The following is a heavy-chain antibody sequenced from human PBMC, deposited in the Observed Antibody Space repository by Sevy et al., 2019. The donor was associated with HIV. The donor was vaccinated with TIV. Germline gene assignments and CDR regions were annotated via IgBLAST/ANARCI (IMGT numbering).Heavy chain of an antibody. CDR2: IIPLSTTT. D-gene: IGHD5-12*01. CDR1: GGPFSSFA. Sequence: SVKISCKASGGPFSSFAFSWVRQAPGQGLEWMGGIIPLSTTTNYAQKFQGRVTITADESTSTAYMELSSLTSDDTAVYYCATVGGYSAFEGPYYIDYWGQGTLVTVSS. CDR3: ATVGGYSAFEGPYYIDY. J-gene: IGHJ4*02. V-gene: IGHV1-69*13.